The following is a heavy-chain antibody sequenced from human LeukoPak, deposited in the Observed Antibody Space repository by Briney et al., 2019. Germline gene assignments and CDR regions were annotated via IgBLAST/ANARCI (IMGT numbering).Heavy chain of an antibody. Sequence: ASVKVSCKASGYTFTSYGISWVRQAPGQGLEWMGWISAYNGNTNYAQKLQGRVTMTTDTSTSTAYMELRSLRSDDTAVYYCARDTCYYDFWSGYYNYWGQGTLVTVSS. V-gene: IGHV1-18*01. CDR1: GYTFTSYG. J-gene: IGHJ4*02. CDR2: ISAYNGNT. CDR3: ARDTCYYDFWSGYYNY. D-gene: IGHD3-3*01.